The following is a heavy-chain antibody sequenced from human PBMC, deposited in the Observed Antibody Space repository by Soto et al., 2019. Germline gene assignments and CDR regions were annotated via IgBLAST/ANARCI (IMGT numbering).Heavy chain of an antibody. D-gene: IGHD3-16*01. Sequence: EVQLLDSGGGLVQPGGSLRLSCAASGFTFSNYAMTWVRQGPGKGLEWVSGISGSGGRSYYADSVKGRFTISRDNYKSTLYLHMNSLRAEDTAVYDCAKAYFVWSSEQPYYFDYWGQGTLVTVSS. CDR3: AKAYFVWSSEQPYYFDY. J-gene: IGHJ4*02. V-gene: IGHV3-23*01. CDR1: GFTFSNYA. CDR2: ISGSGGRS.